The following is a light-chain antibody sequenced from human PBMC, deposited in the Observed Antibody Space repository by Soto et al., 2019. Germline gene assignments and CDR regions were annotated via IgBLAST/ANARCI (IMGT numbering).Light chain of an antibody. V-gene: IGKV1-39*01. CDR3: QQSYSTTWT. CDR2: AAS. CDR1: QGISNY. J-gene: IGKJ1*01. Sequence: DIKLYLSPXSLSASLGDRXXXXXXVSQGISNYLAWYQQKXGKAPKILIYAASXLKSGVPARFSGSGSETDFTLTISSLQTEDFATYSCQQSYSTTWTFGQRIKVDIK.